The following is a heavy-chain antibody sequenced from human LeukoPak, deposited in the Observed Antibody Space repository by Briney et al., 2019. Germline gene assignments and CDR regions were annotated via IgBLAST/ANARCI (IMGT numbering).Heavy chain of an antibody. CDR3: ARYFNWNYSFFDY. J-gene: IGHJ4*02. D-gene: IGHD1-7*01. CDR1: GGSISSYY. Sequence: SETLSLTCTVSGGSISSYYWSWIRQPPGKGLEWIGYIYYSGSTNYNPSLKSRVTISVDTSKNQFSLKLRSVTAADTAVYYCARYFNWNYSFFDYWGQGTLVTVSS. CDR2: IYYSGST. V-gene: IGHV4-59*08.